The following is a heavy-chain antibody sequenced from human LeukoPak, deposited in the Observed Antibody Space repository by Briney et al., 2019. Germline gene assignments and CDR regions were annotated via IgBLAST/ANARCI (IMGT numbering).Heavy chain of an antibody. CDR1: GFSFSGDW. J-gene: IGHJ4*02. Sequence: GGSLRLSCAASGFSFSGDWMTWVRQVPGKGPEWVANIKQDGSEKYYVDSVKGRFTISRDNAKNSLYLQMNSLRAEDTAVYYCVSFYETYWGRGTLVTVSS. CDR2: IKQDGSEK. D-gene: IGHD2/OR15-2a*01. CDR3: VSFYETY. V-gene: IGHV3-7*01.